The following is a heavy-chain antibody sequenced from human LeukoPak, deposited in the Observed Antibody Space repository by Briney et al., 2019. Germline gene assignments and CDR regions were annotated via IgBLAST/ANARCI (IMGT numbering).Heavy chain of an antibody. CDR3: ARGGQRGEDDY. CDR2: ISSSSSYT. J-gene: IGHJ4*02. V-gene: IGHV3-21*01. Sequence: GGSQRLSCAASGFTFSIYSMNWVRQAPGKGLEWVSSISSSSSYTYYADSVKGRFTISRDNAKKSLYLQMNSLRAEDTAVYYCARGGQRGEDDYWGQGTLVTVSS. CDR1: GFTFSIYS. D-gene: IGHD3-16*01.